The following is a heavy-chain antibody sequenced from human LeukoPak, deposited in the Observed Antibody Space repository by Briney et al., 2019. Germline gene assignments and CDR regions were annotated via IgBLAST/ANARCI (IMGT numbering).Heavy chain of an antibody. D-gene: IGHD1-14*01. Sequence: PSETLSLTCTVSSASISTYYWNWIRQPAGRGLEWIGRVYASGTTNYNPSLRSRVTMSVDTSKNQFSLNLSSVTAADTAVYYCACEGIRDYYYYNMDVWGKGATVTISS. CDR3: ACEGIRDYYYYNMDV. CDR2: VYASGTT. CDR1: SASISTYY. J-gene: IGHJ6*03. V-gene: IGHV4-4*07.